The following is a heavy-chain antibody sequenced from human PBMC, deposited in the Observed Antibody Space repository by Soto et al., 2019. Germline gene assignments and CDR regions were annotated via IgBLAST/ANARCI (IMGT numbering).Heavy chain of an antibody. J-gene: IGHJ4*02. V-gene: IGHV4-39*01. CDR3: SRLRRGPAGLFDKN. CDR1: GGSITSSNYY. CDR2: IYHNGRT. Sequence: PSETLSLTXTVSGGSITSSNYYWGWIRQPPGRGLDLIGVIYHNGRTHYIPALKGRVTMSVHTSKNQFSLNLRSVNAADTAMYYCSRLRRGPAGLFDKNWGPGSLVTVSS. D-gene: IGHD2-2*01.